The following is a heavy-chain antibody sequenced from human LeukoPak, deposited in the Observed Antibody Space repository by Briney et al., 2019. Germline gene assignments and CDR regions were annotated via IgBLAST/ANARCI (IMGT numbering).Heavy chain of an antibody. CDR1: GFIFSNYE. V-gene: IGHV4-34*01. CDR2: INHSGST. D-gene: IGHD3-22*01. CDR3: ARCLLSGYHDY. J-gene: IGHJ4*02. Sequence: GSLRLSCAASGFIFSNYEMNWVRQAPGKGLEWIGEINHSGSTNYSPSLKSRVTVSLDTSKNQFSLRLSSVTAADTAVYYCARCLLSGYHDYWGQGTLVTVSS.